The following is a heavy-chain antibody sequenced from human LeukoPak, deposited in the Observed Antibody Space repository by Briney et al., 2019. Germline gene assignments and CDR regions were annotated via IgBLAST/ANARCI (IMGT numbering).Heavy chain of an antibody. CDR3: AKKGLASAGRPPYFDY. V-gene: IGHV3-74*01. CDR1: GFTFNNFW. Sequence: PGGSLRLSCAASGFTFNNFWMHWVRQAPGKGLVWVSRISKDGSTTNYADSVKGRFTISRDNSKNTLYLQMNNLRAEDTAIYYCAKKGLASAGRPPYFDYWGQGALVTVPS. CDR2: ISKDGSTT. D-gene: IGHD6-13*01. J-gene: IGHJ4*02.